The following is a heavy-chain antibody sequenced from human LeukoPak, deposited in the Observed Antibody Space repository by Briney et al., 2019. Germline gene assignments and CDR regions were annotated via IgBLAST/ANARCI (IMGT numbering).Heavy chain of an antibody. Sequence: SVKVSCKASGGTFSSYAISWVRQAPGQGLEWMGGIIPIFGTANYAQKFQGRVTITTDESTSTAYMELSSLRSEDTAVYYCARIKVPGYYFDYWGQGTLVTVSS. V-gene: IGHV1-69*05. CDR2: IIPIFGTA. CDR3: ARIKVPGYYFDY. CDR1: GGTFSSYA. J-gene: IGHJ4*02. D-gene: IGHD1-1*01.